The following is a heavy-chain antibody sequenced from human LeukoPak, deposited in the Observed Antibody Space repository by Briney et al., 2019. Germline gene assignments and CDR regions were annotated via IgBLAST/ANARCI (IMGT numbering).Heavy chain of an antibody. Sequence: SETLSLTCAVYGGSFSGYYWSWIRQPPGKGLEWIGEINHSGSTNYNPSLKSRATISVDTPKNQFSLKLSSVTAADTAVYYCARLLTPLYYFDYWGQGTLVTVSS. D-gene: IGHD1-14*01. CDR1: GGSFSGYY. J-gene: IGHJ4*02. CDR2: INHSGST. V-gene: IGHV4-34*01. CDR3: ARLLTPLYYFDY.